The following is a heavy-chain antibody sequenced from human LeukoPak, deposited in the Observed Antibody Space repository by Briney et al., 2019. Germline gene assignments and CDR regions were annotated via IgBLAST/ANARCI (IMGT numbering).Heavy chain of an antibody. D-gene: IGHD3-10*02. CDR2: ISSSSSTI. CDR1: GFTFSSYS. J-gene: IGHJ6*04. Sequence: GGSLRLSCAASGFTFSSYSMNWVRQAPGKGLEWVSSISSSSSTIYYADSVKGRFTISRDNAKNSLYLQMNSLRAEDTAVYYCAELGITMIGGVWGKGTTVTISS. CDR3: AELGITMIGGV. V-gene: IGHV3-48*01.